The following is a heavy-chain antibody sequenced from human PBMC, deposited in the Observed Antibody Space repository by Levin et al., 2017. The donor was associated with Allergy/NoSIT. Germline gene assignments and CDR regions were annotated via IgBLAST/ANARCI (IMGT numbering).Heavy chain of an antibody. CDR1: GFTFSTYA. Sequence: GGSLRLSCAASGFTFSTYAMSWVRQAPEKGLEWVSSIRGSGGGTSYADSVKGRFTISRDNSKNTLYLQMDSLRVEDTAIYYCASDREGDANCYYSLGQGTLVTVSS. D-gene: IGHD2-8*01. V-gene: IGHV3-23*01. CDR3: ASDREGDANCYYS. CDR2: IRGSGGGT. J-gene: IGHJ4*02.